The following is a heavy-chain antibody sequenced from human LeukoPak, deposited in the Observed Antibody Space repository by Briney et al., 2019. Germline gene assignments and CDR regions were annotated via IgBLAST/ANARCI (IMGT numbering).Heavy chain of an antibody. J-gene: IGHJ5*02. D-gene: IGHD3-10*01. V-gene: IGHV1-2*02. CDR1: GGTFSSYA. Sequence: ASVKVSCKASGGTFSSYAISWVRQAPGQGLEWMGWINPNSGGTNYAQKFQGRVTMTRDKSISTAYMELSRLRSDDTAVYYCAREDSSGSYFNWFDPWGQGTLVTVSS. CDR2: INPNSGGT. CDR3: AREDSSGSYFNWFDP.